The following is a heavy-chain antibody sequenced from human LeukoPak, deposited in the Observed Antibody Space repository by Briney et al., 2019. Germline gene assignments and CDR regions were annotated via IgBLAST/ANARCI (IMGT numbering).Heavy chain of an antibody. CDR1: GGTFSSYA. CDR2: IIPIFGTA. Sequence: GASVKVSCKASGGTFSSYAISWVRQAPGQGLEWMGGIIPIFGTANYAQKFQGRVTITADKSTSTAYMELSSLRSEDTAVYYCARNREDYYDSSGYPRHYYYYYMDVWGKGTTVTVSS. D-gene: IGHD3-22*01. V-gene: IGHV1-69*06. J-gene: IGHJ6*03. CDR3: ARNREDYYDSSGYPRHYYYYYMDV.